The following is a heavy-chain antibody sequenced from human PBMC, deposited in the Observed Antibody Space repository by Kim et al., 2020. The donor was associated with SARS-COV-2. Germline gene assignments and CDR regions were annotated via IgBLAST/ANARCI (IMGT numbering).Heavy chain of an antibody. CDR2: INHSGST. Sequence: SETLSLTCAVYGGSFSGYYWSWIRQPPGKGLEWIGEINHSGSTNYNPSLKSRVTISVDTSKNQFSLKLSSVTAADTAVYYCARGFGWYGRVLRYYYYGM. V-gene: IGHV4-34*01. J-gene: IGHJ6*01. CDR1: GGSFSGYY. CDR3: ARGFGWYGRVLRYYYYGM. D-gene: IGHD6-19*01.